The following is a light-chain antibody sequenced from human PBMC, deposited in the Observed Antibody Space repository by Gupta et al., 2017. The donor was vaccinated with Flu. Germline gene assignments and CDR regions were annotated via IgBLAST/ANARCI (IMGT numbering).Light chain of an antibody. J-gene: IGKJ1*01. Sequence: EIVFTQSPGTLSLSPGESATLSCRASQIVSSSYLAWYQQKPGQAPRLLIYGASSRATGIPDRFSGSGSGTDFTLTISRLEPEDFAVYYCQQYGSSPSWTFGQGTKVEIK. CDR2: GAS. CDR3: QQYGSSPSWT. CDR1: QIVSSSY. V-gene: IGKV3-20*01.